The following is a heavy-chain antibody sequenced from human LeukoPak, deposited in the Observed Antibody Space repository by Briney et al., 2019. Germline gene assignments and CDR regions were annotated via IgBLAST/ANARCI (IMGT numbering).Heavy chain of an antibody. Sequence: SETLSLTCAVYGGSFSGYYWSWIRQPPGKGLEWIGEINHSGSTNYNPSLKSRVTISVDTSKNQFSLKLSSVTAADTAVYYCARLTPIYCSGGSCLDYWGQGTLVTVSS. V-gene: IGHV4-34*01. D-gene: IGHD2-15*01. CDR3: ARLTPIYCSGGSCLDY. CDR1: GGSFSGYY. J-gene: IGHJ4*02. CDR2: INHSGST.